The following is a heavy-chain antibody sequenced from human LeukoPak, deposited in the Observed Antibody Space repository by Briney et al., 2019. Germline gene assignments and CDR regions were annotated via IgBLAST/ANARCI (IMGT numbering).Heavy chain of an antibody. Sequence: ASVKVSCKVSGYTLTELSMHWVRQAPGKGLEWMGGFDPEDGETIYAQKFQGRVTMTTDTSTSTAYMELRSLRSDDTAVYYCARDAGLWAFDYWGQGTLVTVSS. J-gene: IGHJ4*02. CDR1: GYTLTELS. CDR3: ARDAGLWAFDY. D-gene: IGHD3-16*01. V-gene: IGHV1-24*01. CDR2: FDPEDGET.